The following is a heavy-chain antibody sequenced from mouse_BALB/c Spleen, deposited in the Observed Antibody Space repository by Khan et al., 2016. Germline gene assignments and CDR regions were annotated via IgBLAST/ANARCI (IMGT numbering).Heavy chain of an antibody. CDR2: IYPGDGDT. CDR1: GYTFTTYW. V-gene: IGHV1-87*01. J-gene: IGHJ2*01. D-gene: IGHD2-4*01. CDR3: ARGNSYYDYDY. Sequence: QVRLQQSGAELARPGASVKLSCKASGYTFTTYWMQWVKQRPGQGLEWIGAIYPGDGDTRYTQKFKGKATLTADKSSSTAYMQLSSLASEDSAVYYRARGNSYYDYDYWGQGTTLTVSS.